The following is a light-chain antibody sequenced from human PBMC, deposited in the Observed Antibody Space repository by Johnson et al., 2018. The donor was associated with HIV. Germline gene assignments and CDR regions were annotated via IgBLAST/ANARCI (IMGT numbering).Light chain of an antibody. CDR3: GTWDSSLRGYV. J-gene: IGLJ1*01. V-gene: IGLV1-51*02. CDR1: SSNIGNSY. CDR2: END. Sequence: QSVLTQPPSVSAAPGQKVTISCSGSSSNIGNSYVCWYQQLPGTAPKLLIYENDKRPSGIPDRFSGSKSGTSATLGITGLQTGDEADYYCGTWDSSLRGYVFGTGTKVTVL.